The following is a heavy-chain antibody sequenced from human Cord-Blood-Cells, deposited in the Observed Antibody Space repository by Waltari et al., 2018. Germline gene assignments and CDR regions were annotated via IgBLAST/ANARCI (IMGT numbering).Heavy chain of an antibody. CDR2: IYSGGST. V-gene: IGHV3-66*01. D-gene: IGHD6-19*01. CDR3: ARVMAGARINWYFDL. Sequence: EVQLVESGGGLVQPGGSLRLSCAASGFTVSSNYMRWVRQAPGKGLEWVLFIYSGGSTYYADSVKGRFSISRENSKNTLYLQMNSRRAEDTAVYYCARVMAGARINWYFDLWGRDTLVTVSS. CDR1: GFTVSSNY. J-gene: IGHJ2*01.